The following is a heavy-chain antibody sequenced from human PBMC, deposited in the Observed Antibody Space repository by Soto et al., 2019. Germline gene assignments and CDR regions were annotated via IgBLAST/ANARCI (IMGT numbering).Heavy chain of an antibody. CDR2: ISYDGSNK. J-gene: IGHJ6*02. CDR3: ARDLGYFDWLLVYYYYYGMDV. CDR1: GFTFSSYA. Sequence: RGSLRLSCAASGFTFSSYAMHWVRQAPGKGLEWVAVISYDGSNKYYADSVKGRFTISRDNSKNTLYLQMNSLRAEDTAVYYCARDLGYFDWLLVYYYYYGMDVWGQGTTVTVSS. V-gene: IGHV3-30-3*01. D-gene: IGHD3-9*01.